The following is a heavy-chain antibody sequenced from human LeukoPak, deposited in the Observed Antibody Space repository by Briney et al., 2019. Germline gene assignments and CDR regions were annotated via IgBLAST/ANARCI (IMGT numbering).Heavy chain of an antibody. V-gene: IGHV4-59*08. CDR2: IYYSGSI. J-gene: IGHJ4*02. D-gene: IGHD2/OR15-2a*01. Sequence: PSETLSLTCTVSGGSISKYYWSWIRQPPGKGLEWIGYIYYSGSINYNPSLKSRVTISLDTSKNQFSLKLSSVTAADTAVYYCAGHHPRNTVDFWGQGTLVTVSS. CDR1: GGSISKYY. CDR3: AGHHPRNTVDF.